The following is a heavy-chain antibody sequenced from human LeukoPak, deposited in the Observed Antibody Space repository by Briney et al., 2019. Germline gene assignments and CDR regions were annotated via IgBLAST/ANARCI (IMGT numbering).Heavy chain of an antibody. CDR2: IYTSGST. CDR3: ARVIRTYYYDSSSYYNWFDP. J-gene: IGHJ5*02. Sequence: TSETLSLTCTVSGGSISSYYWSWIRQPAGKGLEWIGRIYTSGSTNYNPSLKSRVTMSVDTSKNQFSLKPSSVTAADTAVYYCARVIRTYYYDSSSYYNWFDPWGQGTLVTVSS. CDR1: GGSISSYY. V-gene: IGHV4-4*07. D-gene: IGHD3-22*01.